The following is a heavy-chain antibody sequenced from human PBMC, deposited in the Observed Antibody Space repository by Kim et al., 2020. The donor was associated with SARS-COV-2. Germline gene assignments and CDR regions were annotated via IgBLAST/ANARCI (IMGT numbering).Heavy chain of an antibody. CDR3: AHVKGYYGSGSSDY. J-gene: IGHJ4*02. CDR1: GFTFSSYA. CDR2: ISGSGGST. D-gene: IGHD3-10*01. Sequence: GGSLRLSCAASGFTFSSYAMSWVRQAPGKGLEWVSAISGSGGSTYYADSVKGRFTISRDNSKNTLYLQMNSLRAEDTAVYYCAHVKGYYGSGSSDYWGQGTLVTVSS. V-gene: IGHV3-23*01.